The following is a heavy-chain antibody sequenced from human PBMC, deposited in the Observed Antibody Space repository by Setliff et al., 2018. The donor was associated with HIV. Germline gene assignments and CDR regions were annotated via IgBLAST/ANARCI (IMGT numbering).Heavy chain of an antibody. D-gene: IGHD1-1*01. CDR1: GYTFSSYG. CDR2: INSYDGNT. CDR3: ARNKLSDAFDV. J-gene: IGHJ3*01. V-gene: IGHV1-18*01. Sequence: VSCKASGYTFSSYGISWVRQAPGQGLEWMGWINSYDGNTNYEQKFQGRVTMTTDTSTTSAYLELRSLRPDDTAVYFCARNKLSDAFDVWGPGTMVTVSS.